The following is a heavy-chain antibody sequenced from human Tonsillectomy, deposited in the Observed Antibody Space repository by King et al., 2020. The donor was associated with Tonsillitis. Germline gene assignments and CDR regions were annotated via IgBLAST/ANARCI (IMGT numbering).Heavy chain of an antibody. CDR3: ARAGGSGGDYADYFHH. D-gene: IGHD4-17*01. J-gene: IGHJ1*01. Sequence: VQLQESGPRLVKPSQTLSLTCTVSGGSISSGGYYWTWIRQHPGKGLEWIGYISRSGYAYYNPSLKSRITISVDMSKNQFSLRLSSVTAADTAVYYCARAGGSGGDYADYFHHWGQGTLVTVSS. CDR2: ISRSGYA. CDR1: GGSISSGGYY. V-gene: IGHV4-31*03.